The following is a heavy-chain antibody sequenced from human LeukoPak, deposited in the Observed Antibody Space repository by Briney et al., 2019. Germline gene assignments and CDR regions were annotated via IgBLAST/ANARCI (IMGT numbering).Heavy chain of an antibody. D-gene: IGHD2-2*02. Sequence: PGGSLRLSCAASGFTFSNYWMSWVRQAPGKGLEWVANIKQDGSEKYYVDSVKGRFTISRDNARNSLYLQMNSLRAEDTAVYYCARYCSSTSCYSHRFDYWGQGTLVTASS. CDR3: ARYCSSTSCYSHRFDY. CDR2: IKQDGSEK. J-gene: IGHJ4*02. V-gene: IGHV3-7*01. CDR1: GFTFSNYW.